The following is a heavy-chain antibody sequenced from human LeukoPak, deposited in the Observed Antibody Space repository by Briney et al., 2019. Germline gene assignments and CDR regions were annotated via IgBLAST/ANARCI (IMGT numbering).Heavy chain of an antibody. V-gene: IGHV1-18*04. D-gene: IGHD3-10*01. J-gene: IGHJ4*02. CDR1: GYTFTGYY. CDR2: ISVYNSNT. Sequence: ASVKVSCKASGYTFTGYYVHWVRQAPGQGLEWMGWISVYNSNTNYAQKFQGRVTMTTDTSTSTAYMEMRSLRSDDTAMYYCARDNYGSGSNFDYWGQGTLVTVSS. CDR3: ARDNYGSGSNFDY.